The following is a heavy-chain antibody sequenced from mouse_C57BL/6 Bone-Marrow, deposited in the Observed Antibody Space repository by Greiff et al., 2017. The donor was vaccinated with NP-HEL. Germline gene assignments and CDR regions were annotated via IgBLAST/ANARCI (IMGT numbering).Heavy chain of an antibody. CDR3: ARSGSNY. J-gene: IGHJ2*01. V-gene: IGHV1-61*01. Sequence: VQLQQPGAELVRPGSSVKLSCKASGYTFTSYWMDWVKQRPGQGLEWIGNIYPSDSETHYNQKFQDKATLTVDKSSSTAYMQLSSLTSEDSAIYCWARSGSNYRGQGTTLTVSS. CDR1: GYTFTSYW. D-gene: IGHD1-1*01. CDR2: IYPSDSET.